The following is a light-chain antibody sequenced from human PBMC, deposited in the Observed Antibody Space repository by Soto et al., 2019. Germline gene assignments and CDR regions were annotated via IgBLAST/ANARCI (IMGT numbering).Light chain of an antibody. CDR2: EVT. V-gene: IGLV2-14*01. J-gene: IGLJ1*01. CDR1: SSDVGGYNH. Sequence: ALTQPASVSGSPGQSITISCTGTSSDVGGYNHVSWYQIHPGEAPKLIIYEVTSRPSGVSYRFSGSKSGNSASLTISGLQAEDEADYYCSSYASSSSYVFGGGTKVAVL. CDR3: SSYASSSSYV.